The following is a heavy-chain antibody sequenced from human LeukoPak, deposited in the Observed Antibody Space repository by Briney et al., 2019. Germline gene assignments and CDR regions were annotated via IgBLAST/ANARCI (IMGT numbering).Heavy chain of an antibody. V-gene: IGHV4-39*01. Sequence: SETLSLTCTVSGGSISSSSYYWGWIRHPPGKGLEWIGSIYYSGSTYYNPSLKSRVTISVDTSKNQFSLKLSSVTAADTAVYYCARPDCSSTSCYDNWFDPWGQGTLVTVSS. D-gene: IGHD2-2*01. CDR2: IYYSGST. CDR3: ARPDCSSTSCYDNWFDP. J-gene: IGHJ5*02. CDR1: GGSISSSSYY.